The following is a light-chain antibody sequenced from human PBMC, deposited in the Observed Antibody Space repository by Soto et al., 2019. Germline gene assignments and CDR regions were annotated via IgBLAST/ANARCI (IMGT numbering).Light chain of an antibody. CDR2: TAS. CDR1: QTISTY. Sequence: DIEMTQSPSSLSASVGDRVAITCRASQTISTYLNWYHQKPGTAPKLLIYTASSLQGGVPPRFSGNGSGTLFTLTHSSLQPEDSGIYYCQQSYSRPYTFGQGTKVDIK. CDR3: QQSYSRPYT. J-gene: IGKJ2*01. V-gene: IGKV1-39*01.